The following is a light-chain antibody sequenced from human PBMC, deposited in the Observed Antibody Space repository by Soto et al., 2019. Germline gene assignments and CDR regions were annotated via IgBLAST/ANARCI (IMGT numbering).Light chain of an antibody. CDR1: SXDVGGYDY. V-gene: IGLV2-11*01. CDR3: CSYAGSYTYV. Sequence: LTQPRSVSGSPGQSVTISCTGTSXDVGGYDYVSWYQQHPGKAPKLMIYDVSKRPSGVPDRFSGSKSGNTASLTISGLQAEDAADYYCCSYAGSYTYVFGTGTKGTVL. CDR2: DVS. J-gene: IGLJ1*01.